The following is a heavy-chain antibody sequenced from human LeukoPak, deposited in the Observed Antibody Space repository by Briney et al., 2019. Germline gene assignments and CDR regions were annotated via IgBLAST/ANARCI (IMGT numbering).Heavy chain of an antibody. D-gene: IGHD3-3*01. V-gene: IGHV3-48*02. CDR2: ISSSSNTI. Sequence: GGSLRLSCAASGFTFSTFSMDWVRQAPGKGLEWVSYISSSSNTIFYADSVKGRFTISRDNAKNSLYLQMKSLRDEDTAVYYCARRLEWPRWRSFHFDYWGQGTLVTVSS. CDR1: GFTFSTFS. J-gene: IGHJ4*02. CDR3: ARRLEWPRWRSFHFDY.